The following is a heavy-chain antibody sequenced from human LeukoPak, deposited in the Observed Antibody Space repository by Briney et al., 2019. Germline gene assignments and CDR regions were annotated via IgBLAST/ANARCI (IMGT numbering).Heavy chain of an antibody. D-gene: IGHD6-19*01. CDR2: IIPIFGTA. CDR3: ATGTNSSGWTYYYYGMDV. J-gene: IGHJ6*04. V-gene: IGHV1-69*13. CDR1: GGTFSSYA. Sequence: SVKVSCKASGGTFSSYAISWVRQAPGQGLEWMGGIIPIFGTANYAQKFQGRVTITADESTSTAYMELSSLRSEDTAVYYCATGTNSSGWTYYYYGMDVWGKGTTVTVSS.